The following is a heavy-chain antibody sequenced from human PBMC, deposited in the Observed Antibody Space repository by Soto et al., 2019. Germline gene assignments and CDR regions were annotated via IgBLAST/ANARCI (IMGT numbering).Heavy chain of an antibody. CDR1: GASFTSNDW. V-gene: IGHV4-4*02. CDR3: ASRDPGTSVDY. CDR2: IYRTGST. Sequence: QVQLQESGPGLVKPSGTLSLTCAVSGASFTSNDWWTWVRQPPGRGLEWIGEIYRTGSTNYNPSRKRRVTRSLDKSENQFSLKVTSLTAADTAVYYCASRDPGTSVDYWGQGTLVTVSS. D-gene: IGHD1-7*01. J-gene: IGHJ4*02.